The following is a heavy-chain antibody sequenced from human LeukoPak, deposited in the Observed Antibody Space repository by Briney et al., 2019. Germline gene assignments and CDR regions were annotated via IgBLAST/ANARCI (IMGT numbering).Heavy chain of an antibody. Sequence: TSETLSLTCAVSVGSISSSNWWSWVRQPPGKGLEWIGEIYHSGSTNYNPSLKSRVTISVDKSKNQFSLKLSSVTAADTAVYYCARSPRYSSGWKDWGQGTLVTVSS. CDR1: VGSISSSNW. D-gene: IGHD6-19*01. CDR2: IYHSGST. J-gene: IGHJ4*02. CDR3: ARSPRYSSGWKD. V-gene: IGHV4-4*02.